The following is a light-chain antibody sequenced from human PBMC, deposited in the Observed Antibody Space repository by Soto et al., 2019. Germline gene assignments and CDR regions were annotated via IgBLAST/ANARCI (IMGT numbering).Light chain of an antibody. J-gene: IGKJ2*01. CDR2: GAS. V-gene: IGKV3-15*01. CDR1: QSISTN. CDR3: LQYNNRPPYT. Sequence: ETVMTQSPATLSVSPGERVTLSCRASQSISTNLAWYQQRPGQAPRLLIFGASRRATDIPARFSGSGSYTEFTLTISSLQSEDFAVYYCLQYNNRPPYTFGQGTGLEI.